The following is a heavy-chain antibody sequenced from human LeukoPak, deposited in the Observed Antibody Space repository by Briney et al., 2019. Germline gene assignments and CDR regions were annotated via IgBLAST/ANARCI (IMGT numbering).Heavy chain of an antibody. Sequence: SETLSLTCTVSGYSISSGYYWGWIRQPPGKGLEWIGSIYHSGSTYYNPSLKSRVTISVDTSKNQFSLKLSSVTAADTAVYYCARPITMIVVAPGARAFDIWGQGTMVTVSS. J-gene: IGHJ3*02. V-gene: IGHV4-38-2*02. D-gene: IGHD3-22*01. CDR2: IYHSGST. CDR3: ARPITMIVVAPGARAFDI. CDR1: GYSISSGYY.